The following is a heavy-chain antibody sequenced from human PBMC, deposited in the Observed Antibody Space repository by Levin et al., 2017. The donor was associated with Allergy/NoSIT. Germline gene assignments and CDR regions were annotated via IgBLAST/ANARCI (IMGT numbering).Heavy chain of an antibody. D-gene: IGHD1-1*01. CDR2: IYYSGST. J-gene: IGHJ3*02. V-gene: IGHV4-31*03. Sequence: SETLSLTCTVSGGSISSGGYYWSWIRQHPGKGLEWIGYIYYSGSTYYNPSLESRVSISVDTSKNQFSLKLSSVTAADTAVYYCARDMGTKNDAFDIWGQGTMVTVSS. CDR1: GGSISSGGYY. CDR3: ARDMGTKNDAFDI.